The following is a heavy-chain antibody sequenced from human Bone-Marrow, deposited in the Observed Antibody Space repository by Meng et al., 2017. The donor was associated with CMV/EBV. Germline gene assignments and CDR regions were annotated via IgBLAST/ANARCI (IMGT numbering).Heavy chain of an antibody. CDR1: GGSINGYD. CDR2: IYTNGST. J-gene: IGHJ4*02. D-gene: IGHD3-3*01. V-gene: IGHV4-4*07. CDR3: AREVYDFWSGYYPDY. Sequence: SGGSINGYDWSWIRRPGGKEMGWIGRIYTNGSTNYNPSLKSRVTMSVDTSKNQFSLKLSSVTAADTAVYYCAREVYDFWSGYYPDYWGQGTLVTVSS.